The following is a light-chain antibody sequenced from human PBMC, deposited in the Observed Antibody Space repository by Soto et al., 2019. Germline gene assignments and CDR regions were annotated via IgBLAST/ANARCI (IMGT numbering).Light chain of an antibody. J-gene: IGLJ3*02. CDR3: QTWGAGIHWV. CDR2: VHSDGSH. CDR1: SGVSTYA. Sequence: QPVLTQSPSASASLGASVKLNCTLGSGVSTYAIAWHQQQPEKGPRYLMKVHSDGSHSRGDGIPDRFSGSSSGAERYLTISSLQSEDEADYYCQTWGAGIHWVFGGGTKLTVL. V-gene: IGLV4-69*01.